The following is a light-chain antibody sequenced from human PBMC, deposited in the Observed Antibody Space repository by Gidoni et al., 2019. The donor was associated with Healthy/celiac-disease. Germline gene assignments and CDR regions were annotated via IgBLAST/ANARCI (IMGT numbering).Light chain of an antibody. J-gene: IGKJ2*01. CDR3: QQYYSTPMSP. CDR2: WAS. CDR1: QSVLYSSNNKNY. V-gene: IGKV4-1*01. Sequence: DKVMSKDPDSMDVSLGERATINCKSSQSVLYSSNNKNYLAWYQQKPGQPPKLRIYWASTRESGVPDRFSGSVSGTDFTLTISSLQAEDVAVYYCQQYYSTPMSPFAQWTQLEIK.